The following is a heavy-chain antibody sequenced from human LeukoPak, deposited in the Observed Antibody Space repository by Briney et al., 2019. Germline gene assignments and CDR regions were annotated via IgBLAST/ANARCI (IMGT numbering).Heavy chain of an antibody. CDR1: GFTFSRNA. Sequence: TGGSLRLFCAASGFTFSRNAIHWVRQGPGKGLEWVSCIAHHGSNKYYADSVKGRFTISRDNSKRTLYLQMNSLRADDTAVYYCAKDGSWSCTDWGQGTLVTVSS. D-gene: IGHD2-8*02. V-gene: IGHV3-30*02. CDR3: AKDGSWSCTD. CDR2: IAHHGSNK. J-gene: IGHJ4*02.